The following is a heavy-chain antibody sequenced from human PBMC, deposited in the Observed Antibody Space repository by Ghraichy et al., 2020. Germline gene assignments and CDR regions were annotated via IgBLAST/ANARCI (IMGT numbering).Heavy chain of an antibody. J-gene: IGHJ6*02. CDR3: ARGYSNYPYYYDMDV. CDR1: GGSFSGYY. CDR2: INHGGST. V-gene: IGHV4-34*01. Sequence: SETLSLTCAVYGGSFSGYYWNWIRQPPGKGLEWIGEINHGGSTNYNPSLKSRVTISVDTSKNQFSLKLNSVTAADTAVYYRARGYSNYPYYYDMDVWGQGTTVTVSS. D-gene: IGHD4-11*01.